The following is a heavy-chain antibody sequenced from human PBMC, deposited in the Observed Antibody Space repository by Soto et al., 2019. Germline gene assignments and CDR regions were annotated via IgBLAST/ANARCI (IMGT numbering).Heavy chain of an antibody. V-gene: IGHV1-46*03. Sequence: AASVKVSCTASGYRFTSYYMHWVRQAPGQGLEWMGIINPSGGSTSYAQKFQGRVTMTRDTSTSTVYMELSSLRSEDTAVYYCAREKLELPPDYYYYMDVWGKGTTVTVSS. D-gene: IGHD1-7*01. CDR2: INPSGGST. CDR1: GYRFTSYY. CDR3: AREKLELPPDYYYYMDV. J-gene: IGHJ6*03.